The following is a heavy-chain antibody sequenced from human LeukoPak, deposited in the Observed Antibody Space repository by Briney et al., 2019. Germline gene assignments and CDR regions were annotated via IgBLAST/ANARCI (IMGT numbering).Heavy chain of an antibody. CDR3: ARALSYYYGSGSYYSYYYYYMDV. J-gene: IGHJ6*03. Sequence: SETLSLTCTVSGGSISSYYWSWIRQPPGKGLEWIGYIYYSGSTNYNPSLKSRVTISVDTSKNQFSLKLSSVTAADTAVYYCARALSYYYGSGSYYSYYYYYMDVWGKGTTVTISS. CDR1: GGSISSYY. D-gene: IGHD3-10*01. V-gene: IGHV4-59*01. CDR2: IYYSGST.